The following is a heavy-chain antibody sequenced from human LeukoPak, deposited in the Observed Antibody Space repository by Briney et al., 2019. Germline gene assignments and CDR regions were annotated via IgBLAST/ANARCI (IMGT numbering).Heavy chain of an antibody. J-gene: IGHJ4*02. D-gene: IGHD3-10*01. V-gene: IGHV1-2*02. CDR1: GYTFTGYY. CDR2: INPNSGGT. Sequence: EASVKVSCKASGYTFTGYYIHWVRQAPGQGLEWMGWINPNSGGTNYAQKFQGRVTMTRDTSISTAYMELSRLRSDDTAVYYCARGNFYDNKGYSPELRYWGQGTLVTVSS. CDR3: ARGNFYDNKGYSPELRY.